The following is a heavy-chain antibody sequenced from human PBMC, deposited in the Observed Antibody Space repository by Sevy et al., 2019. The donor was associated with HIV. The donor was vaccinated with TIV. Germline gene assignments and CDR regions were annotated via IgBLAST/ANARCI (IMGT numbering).Heavy chain of an antibody. CDR1: GFTFSYSG. CDR2: IQYDGRNT. CDR3: AKNTAAVGTGGFDY. V-gene: IGHV3-30*02. J-gene: IGHJ4*02. Sequence: GASLRLSCTTSGFTFSYSGMHWVRQAPGKGLEWVTFIQYDGRNTHYADSVKGRFTISRDNSKNMLYLQMNSLRGDDTAVYYCAKNTAAVGTGGFDYWGQGALVTVSS. D-gene: IGHD6-13*01.